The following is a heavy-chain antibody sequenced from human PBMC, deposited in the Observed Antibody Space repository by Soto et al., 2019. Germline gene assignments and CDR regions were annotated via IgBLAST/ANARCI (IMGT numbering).Heavy chain of an antibody. V-gene: IGHV1-18*04. D-gene: IGHD3-22*01. CDR2: ISAYNGNT. CDR1: GYTFTSYG. Sequence: VKVSCKASGYTFTSYGISWVRQAPGQGLEWMGWISAYNGNTNYAQKLRGRVTMTTDTSTSTAYMELRSLRSDDTAVYYCARAPRYYYDSSGYFDYWGQGTLVTVSS. CDR3: ARAPRYYYDSSGYFDY. J-gene: IGHJ4*02.